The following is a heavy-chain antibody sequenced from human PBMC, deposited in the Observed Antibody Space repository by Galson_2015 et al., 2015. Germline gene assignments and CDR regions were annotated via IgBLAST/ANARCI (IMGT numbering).Heavy chain of an antibody. V-gene: IGHV3-30-3*01. D-gene: IGHD4/OR15-4a*01. J-gene: IGHJ4*02. Sequence: SLRLSCAASGFTFRSYAMHWVRQAPGKGLEWVAVISYDGSNKYYADSVKGRFTISRDNSKNTLYLQMNSLRAEDTAVYYCARASANLSSARSGFDYWGQGTLVTVSS. CDR1: GFTFRSYA. CDR3: ARASANLSSARSGFDY. CDR2: ISYDGSNK.